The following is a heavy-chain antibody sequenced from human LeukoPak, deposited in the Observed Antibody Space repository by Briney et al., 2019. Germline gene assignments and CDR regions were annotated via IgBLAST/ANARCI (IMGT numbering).Heavy chain of an antibody. D-gene: IGHD3-10*01. J-gene: IGHJ4*02. CDR2: IYTSGST. CDR1: GGSISSGSYY. V-gene: IGHV4-61*02. CDR3: ARESDYYGSGSYSYYFDY. Sequence: MTSETLSLTCTVSGGSISSGSYYWGWIRQPAGKGLEWIGRIYTSGSTNYNPSLKSRVTISVDTSKNQFSLKLSSVTAADTAVYYCARESDYYGSGSYSYYFDYWGQGTLVTVSS.